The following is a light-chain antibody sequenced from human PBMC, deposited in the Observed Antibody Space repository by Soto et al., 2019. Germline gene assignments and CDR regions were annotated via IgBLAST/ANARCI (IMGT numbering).Light chain of an antibody. CDR1: QGISSY. CDR2: DAS. CDR3: QQYETFSGT. Sequence: DIQLTQSPSFLSASVGDRGTITCRASQGISSYLAWYQKKPGKAPKLLIYDASALPRGGPGRVSESGSGTKFPLTIASLQPDDFATYYCQQYETFSGTFGPGTKVDIK. J-gene: IGKJ1*01. V-gene: IGKV1-9*01.